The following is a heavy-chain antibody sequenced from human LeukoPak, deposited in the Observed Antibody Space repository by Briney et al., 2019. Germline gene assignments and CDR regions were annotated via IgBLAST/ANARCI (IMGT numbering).Heavy chain of an antibody. CDR1: GGTFSSYA. V-gene: IGHV1-69*13. J-gene: IGHJ5*02. Sequence: GASVRVSCKASGGTFSSYAISWVRQAPGQGLEWMGGIIPIFGTANYAQKFQGRVTITADESTSTAYMELSSLRSEDTAVYYCARSLTRGNSNWFDPWGQGTLVTVSS. CDR3: ARSLTRGNSNWFDP. CDR2: IIPIFGTA. D-gene: IGHD1/OR15-1a*01.